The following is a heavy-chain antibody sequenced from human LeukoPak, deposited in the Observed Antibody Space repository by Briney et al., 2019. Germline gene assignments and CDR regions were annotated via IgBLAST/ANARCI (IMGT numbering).Heavy chain of an antibody. Sequence: GRSLRLSCAASGFTFSNSGMHWVRQAPGKGLEWVAVIWYDGSNKYYADSVKGRFTIPRDNSQNTLYLQMNSLRAEDTAVYYCARAAYDSSGYDAFDIWGQGTMVTVSS. CDR3: ARAAYDSSGYDAFDI. J-gene: IGHJ3*02. V-gene: IGHV3-33*01. D-gene: IGHD3-22*01. CDR2: IWYDGSNK. CDR1: GFTFSNSG.